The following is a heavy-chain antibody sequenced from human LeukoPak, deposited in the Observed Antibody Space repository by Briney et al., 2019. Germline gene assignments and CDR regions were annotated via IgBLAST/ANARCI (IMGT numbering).Heavy chain of an antibody. D-gene: IGHD1-26*01. Sequence: ASVKVSCKASGYTFTHYYIHWVRQAPGQGLEWMGWINPYGGATNYVQNFQGRVTMTRDTSISTAYMELSRLRSDDTAVYYCARGYALYSGRYIDFDYWGQGTLVTVSS. CDR3: ARGYALYSGRYIDFDY. J-gene: IGHJ4*02. CDR1: GYTFTHYY. V-gene: IGHV1-2*02. CDR2: INPYGGAT.